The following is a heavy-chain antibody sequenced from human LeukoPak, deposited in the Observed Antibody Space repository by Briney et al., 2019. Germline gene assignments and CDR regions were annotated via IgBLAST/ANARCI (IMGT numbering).Heavy chain of an antibody. V-gene: IGHV3-7*04. J-gene: IGHJ4*02. Sequence: GGSLRLSCVASGFTSSAFWMSWVRRPPGKGLEWVANIKKDGSEKEYVDSVKGRFSIFRDNAKNSVYLQMNSLRADDTAVYFCAGGSGWLIDYWGQGTLVTVSS. CDR1: GFTSSAFW. D-gene: IGHD6-19*01. CDR3: AGGSGWLIDY. CDR2: IKKDGSEK.